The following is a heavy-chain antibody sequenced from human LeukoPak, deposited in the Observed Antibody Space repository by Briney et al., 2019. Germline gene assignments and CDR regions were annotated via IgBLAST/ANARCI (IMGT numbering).Heavy chain of an antibody. V-gene: IGHV4-4*07. CDR2: IFATGTT. CDR1: GTSISSSNSYR. Sequence: SETLSLTCMVFGTSISSSNSYRWSWVRQSAGKGLEWIGRIFATGTTNYNPSLKSRVTMSVDTPNNQLSLRLRAVTAADTAVYYCTRGTVETTAGFEWGRGTLVTVYS. D-gene: IGHD1-26*01. J-gene: IGHJ4*02. CDR3: TRGTVETTAGFE.